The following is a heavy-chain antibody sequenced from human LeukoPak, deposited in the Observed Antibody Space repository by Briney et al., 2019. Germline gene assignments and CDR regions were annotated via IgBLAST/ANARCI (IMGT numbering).Heavy chain of an antibody. CDR1: GFSFSTYA. D-gene: IGHD3-9*01. CDR2: ISYDGSNK. V-gene: IGHV3-30-3*01. Sequence: GGSLRLSCAASGFSFSTYAIHWVRQAPGKGLEWVAVISYDGSNKYYADSVKGRFTISRDNAKKSLFLQMNSLRDEDTAVYYCARGYYDILTGLSGIDPWGQGTLVTVSS. J-gene: IGHJ5*02. CDR3: ARGYYDILTGLSGIDP.